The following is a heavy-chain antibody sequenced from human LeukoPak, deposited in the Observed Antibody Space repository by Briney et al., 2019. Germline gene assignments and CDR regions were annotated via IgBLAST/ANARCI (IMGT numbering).Heavy chain of an antibody. CDR1: GGSLSSYY. V-gene: IGHV4-4*07. CDR2: IYTSGST. Sequence: SETLSLTCTVSGGSLSSYYWNWIRQPAGKGLEWIGRIYTSGSTNYNPSLKSRVTMSVDTSKNQFSLKLSSVTAADTAVYYCARDRATVTTPGWFDPWGQGTLVTVSS. CDR3: ARDRATVTTPGWFDP. D-gene: IGHD4-17*01. J-gene: IGHJ5*02.